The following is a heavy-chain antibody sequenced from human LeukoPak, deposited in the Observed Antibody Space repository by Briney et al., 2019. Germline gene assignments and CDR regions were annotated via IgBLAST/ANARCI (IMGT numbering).Heavy chain of an antibody. J-gene: IGHJ5*02. CDR1: GYTFTGYY. CDR3: ARDGNYDFWSGYPPPPTWFDP. Sequence: ASVRVSCKASGYTFTGYYMHWVRQAPGQGLEWMGWINPNSGGTNYAQTLQGRVTMTRDTSISTAYMELSRLRSDDTAVYYCARDGNYDFWSGYPPPPTWFDPWGQGTLVTVSS. CDR2: INPNSGGT. V-gene: IGHV1-2*02. D-gene: IGHD3-3*01.